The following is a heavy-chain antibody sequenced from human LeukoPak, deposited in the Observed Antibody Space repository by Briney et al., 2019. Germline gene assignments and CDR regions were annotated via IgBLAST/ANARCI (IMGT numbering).Heavy chain of an antibody. Sequence: GGSLRLSCEASGFTFSSYSLNWVRQAPGKGLEWVSYISSSISTKYYADSVKGRFIISRDNAKKSLYLQMNSLRVEDTAIYHCARRHYDTSHRLDYWGQGTLVTVSS. CDR1: GFTFSSYS. CDR3: ARRHYDTSHRLDY. J-gene: IGHJ4*02. D-gene: IGHD3-22*01. CDR2: ISSSISTK. V-gene: IGHV3-48*01.